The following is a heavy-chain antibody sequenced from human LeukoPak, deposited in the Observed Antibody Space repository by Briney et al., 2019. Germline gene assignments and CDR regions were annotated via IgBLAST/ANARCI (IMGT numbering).Heavy chain of an antibody. Sequence: GGSLRLSCAASGFTFSSYEMNWVRQAPGKGLEWVSYISSSGSTIYYADSVKGRFTISRDNAKNTLYLQMNSLRAEDTAVYYCAREGHIAARQFDYWGQGTLVTVSS. V-gene: IGHV3-48*03. J-gene: IGHJ4*02. CDR3: AREGHIAARQFDY. D-gene: IGHD6-6*01. CDR1: GFTFSSYE. CDR2: ISSSGSTI.